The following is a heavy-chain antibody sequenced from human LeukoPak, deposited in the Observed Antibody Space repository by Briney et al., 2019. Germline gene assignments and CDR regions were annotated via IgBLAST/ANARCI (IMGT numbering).Heavy chain of an antibody. D-gene: IGHD2-8*02. CDR1: GFTFSSYG. V-gene: IGHV3-33*01. J-gene: IGHJ4*02. Sequence: GGSLRLSCAASGFTFSSYGMHWVRQAPGKGLEWVAVIWYDGSNKYYADSVKGRFTISRDNSKNTLYLQMNSLRAEDTAVYYCARDPSWGMAFDYWGQGTLVTASS. CDR2: IWYDGSNK. CDR3: ARDPSWGMAFDY.